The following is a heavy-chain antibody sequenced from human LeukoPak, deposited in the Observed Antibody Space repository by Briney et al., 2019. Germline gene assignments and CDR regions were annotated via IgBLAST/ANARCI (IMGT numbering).Heavy chain of an antibody. Sequence: SETLSLTCTVSGGSISSYYWSWIRQPPGKGLEWIGYIYYSGSTNYNPSLKSRVTISIDTSKNQFSLKLSSVTAADTAVYYCARDGRGYCSGGSCYHYYGMDVWGKGTTVTVSS. CDR1: GGSISSYY. J-gene: IGHJ6*04. D-gene: IGHD2-15*01. V-gene: IGHV4-59*01. CDR2: IYYSGST. CDR3: ARDGRGYCSGGSCYHYYGMDV.